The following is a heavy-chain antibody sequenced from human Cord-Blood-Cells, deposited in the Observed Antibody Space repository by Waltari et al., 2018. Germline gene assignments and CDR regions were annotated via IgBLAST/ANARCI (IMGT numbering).Heavy chain of an antibody. D-gene: IGHD2-8*02. V-gene: IGHV1-8*01. CDR2: MNPNSGNT. J-gene: IGHJ4*02. CDR1: GYTFTSYD. CDR3: ARAPSPCTGGVCYDY. Sequence: QVQLVQSGDEVKKPGASVKVSCKAPGYTFTSYDINSVRQATGQALEWMGWMNPNSGNTGYAQKFQGRVTMTRNTSISTAYMELSSLRSEDTAVYYCARAPSPCTGGVCYDYWGQGTLVTVSS.